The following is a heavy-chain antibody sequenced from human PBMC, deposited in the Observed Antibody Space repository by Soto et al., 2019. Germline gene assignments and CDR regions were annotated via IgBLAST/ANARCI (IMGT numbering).Heavy chain of an antibody. J-gene: IGHJ6*02. CDR3: AKEVNRYSGSFRYYYYGMDV. Sequence: PGGSLRLSCAASGFTFDDYTMYWVRQAPGKXLEWVSLISWDGGSTYYADSVKGRFTISRDNSKNSLYLQMNSLRTEDTALYYCAKEVNRYSGSFRYYYYGMDVWGQGTTVTVSS. D-gene: IGHD1-26*01. CDR2: ISWDGGST. CDR1: GFTFDDYT. V-gene: IGHV3-43*01.